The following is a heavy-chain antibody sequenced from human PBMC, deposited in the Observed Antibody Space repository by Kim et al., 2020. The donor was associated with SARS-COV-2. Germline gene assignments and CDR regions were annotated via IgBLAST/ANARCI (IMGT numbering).Heavy chain of an antibody. J-gene: IGHJ6*02. D-gene: IGHD3-10*01. CDR2: INHSGST. Sequence: SETLSLTCAVYGGSFSGYYWSWIRQPPGKGLEWIGEINHSGSTNYNPSLKSRVTISVDTSKNQFSLKLSSVTAADTAVYYCALWDYYYYGMDVWGQGTTVTVSS. CDR3: ALWDYYYYGMDV. V-gene: IGHV4-34*01. CDR1: GGSFSGYY.